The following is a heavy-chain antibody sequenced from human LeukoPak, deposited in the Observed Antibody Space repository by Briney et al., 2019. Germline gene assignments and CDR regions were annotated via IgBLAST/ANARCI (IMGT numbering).Heavy chain of an antibody. Sequence: ASVKVSCKASGYTFMSYGINWVRQATGQGLEWMGWMNPNSGNTGYAQKFQGRVTMTRNTSISTAYMELSSLRSEDTAVYYCARYSGSSYSLDYWGQGTLVSVSS. V-gene: IGHV1-8*02. CDR3: ARYSGSSYSLDY. CDR2: MNPNSGNT. J-gene: IGHJ4*02. CDR1: GYTFMSYG. D-gene: IGHD1-26*01.